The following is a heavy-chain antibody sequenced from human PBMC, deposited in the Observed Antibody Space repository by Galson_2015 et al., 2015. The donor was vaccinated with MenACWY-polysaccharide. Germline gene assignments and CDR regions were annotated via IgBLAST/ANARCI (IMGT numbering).Heavy chain of an antibody. CDR2: MNPNSGNA. V-gene: IGHV1-8*01. D-gene: IGHD3-10*01. J-gene: IGHJ5*01. CDR3: ARAGEGWSHS. Sequence: SVKVSCKASGYTFISYDFNWVRQASGQGLEWMGWMNPNSGNAGYAQKFQGRVTMTRNTSISTAYMELSSLRAEDTAVYYCARAGEGWSHSWVQGTLVTASS. CDR1: GYTFISYD.